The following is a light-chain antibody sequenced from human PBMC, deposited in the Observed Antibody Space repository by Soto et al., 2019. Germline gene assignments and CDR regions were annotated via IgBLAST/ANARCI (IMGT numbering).Light chain of an antibody. CDR1: TSNIGNNA. Sequence: QSVLTQPPSVSGAPGQRVSISCSGNTSNIGNNAVNWYQQLPGKTPKLLIYFDNLVPSGVSDRFSGSKSGTSASLAISGLQSEDEADYYCAAWDDSLNVVFFGGGTKVTVL. CDR3: AAWDDSLNVVF. V-gene: IGLV1-36*01. CDR2: FDN. J-gene: IGLJ2*01.